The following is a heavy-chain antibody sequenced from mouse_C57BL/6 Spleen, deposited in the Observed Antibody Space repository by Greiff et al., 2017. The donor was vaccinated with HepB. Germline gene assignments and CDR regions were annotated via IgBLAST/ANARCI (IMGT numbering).Heavy chain of an antibody. V-gene: IGHV1-26*01. CDR2: INPNNGGT. D-gene: IGHD2-2*01. CDR3: ARERGLRRGGGFDY. Sequence: EVQLQQSGPELVKPGASVKISCKASGYTFTDYYMNWVKQSHGKSLEWIGDINPNNGGTSYNQKFKGKATLTVDKSSSTAYMELRSLTSEDSAVYYCARERGLRRGGGFDYWGQGTSLTVSS. J-gene: IGHJ2*02. CDR1: GYTFTDYY.